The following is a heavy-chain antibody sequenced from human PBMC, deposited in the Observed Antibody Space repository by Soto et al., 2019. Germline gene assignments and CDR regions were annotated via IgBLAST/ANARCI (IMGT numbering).Heavy chain of an antibody. CDR3: ALRSMAVVPEY. J-gene: IGHJ4*02. D-gene: IGHD3-22*01. CDR2: IYYSGST. Sequence: SETLSLTCTVSGGSISSSSYYWGWIRQPPGKGLEWIGSIYYSGSTYYNPSLKSRVTISVDTSKNQCSLTLSSMTAADTAVYYCALRSMAVVPEYWGQGTLVTVSS. V-gene: IGHV4-39*07. CDR1: GGSISSSSYY.